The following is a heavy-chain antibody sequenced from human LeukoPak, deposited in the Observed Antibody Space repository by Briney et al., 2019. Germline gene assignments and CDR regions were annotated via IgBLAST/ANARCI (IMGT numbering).Heavy chain of an antibody. D-gene: IGHD3-3*01. Sequence: PGGYLRPSCGALGFTFSSYKMNWVRQAPGKGLGWVSVIDSDGNTYYADSVMGRFSLSRGNSKKLVSLQMSSLRAVDTAVYYCARGLHNLWRGHMGYWGQGTLVTVSS. V-gene: IGHV3-53*01. CDR1: GFTFSSYK. CDR2: IDSDGNT. CDR3: ARGLHNLWRGHMGY. J-gene: IGHJ4*02.